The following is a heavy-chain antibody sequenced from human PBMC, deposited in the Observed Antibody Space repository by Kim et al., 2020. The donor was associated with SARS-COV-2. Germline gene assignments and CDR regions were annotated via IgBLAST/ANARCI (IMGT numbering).Heavy chain of an antibody. J-gene: IGHJ2*01. V-gene: IGHV1-18*04. CDR2: ISAYNGNT. CDR3: ARGTLDVVVTAILGDWYFDL. CDR1: GYTFTSYG. D-gene: IGHD2-21*02. Sequence: ASVKVSCKASGYTFTSYGISWVRQAPGQGLEWMGWISAYNGNTNYAQKLQGRVTMTTDTSTSTAYMELRSLRSDDTAVYYCARGTLDVVVTAILGDWYFDLWGRGTLVTVSS.